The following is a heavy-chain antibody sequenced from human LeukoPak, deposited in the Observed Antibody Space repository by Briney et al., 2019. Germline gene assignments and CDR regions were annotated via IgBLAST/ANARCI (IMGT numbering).Heavy chain of an antibody. D-gene: IGHD2-2*01. V-gene: IGHV3-15*01. CDR2: IKSKTDGGTT. CDR3: TTQGPYCSSTSCYSIDY. CDR1: GFTFSNAW. J-gene: IGHJ4*02. Sequence: GGSLRLSCAASGFTFSNAWMSWDRQAPGKGLEWVGRIKSKTDGGTTDYAAPVKGRFTISRDDSKNTLYLQMNSLKTEDTAVYYCTTQGPYCSSTSCYSIDYWGQGTLVTVSS.